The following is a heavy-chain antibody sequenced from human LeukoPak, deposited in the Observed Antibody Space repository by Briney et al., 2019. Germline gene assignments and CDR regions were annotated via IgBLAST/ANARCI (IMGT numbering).Heavy chain of an antibody. D-gene: IGHD6-13*01. Sequence: SETLSLTCTVSGNSISSGDNYWSWIRQPAGKGLEWIGRIYTSGSTNYNPSLKSRVTISVDTSKNQFSLKLSSVTAADTAVYYCARDYVSSWYFGWFDPWGQGTLVTVSS. CDR3: ARDYVSSWYFGWFDP. J-gene: IGHJ5*02. CDR2: IYTSGST. CDR1: GNSISSGDNY. V-gene: IGHV4-61*02.